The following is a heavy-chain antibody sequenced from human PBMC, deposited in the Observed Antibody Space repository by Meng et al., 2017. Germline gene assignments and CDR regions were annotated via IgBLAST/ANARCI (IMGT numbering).Heavy chain of an antibody. CDR3: ARVSHTYYYDSSGYYPSDY. CDR1: GYTLTCYG. Sequence: VPVVPSGAEVKKAGASVKVACKASGYTLTCYGISWVRQAPGQGLEWMGWISAYNGNTNYTQKLQGRVTMTTDTSTSTAYMELRSLRSDDTAVYYCARVSHTYYYDSSGYYPSDYWGQGTLVTVSS. V-gene: IGHV1-18*01. CDR2: ISAYNGNT. D-gene: IGHD3-22*01. J-gene: IGHJ4*02.